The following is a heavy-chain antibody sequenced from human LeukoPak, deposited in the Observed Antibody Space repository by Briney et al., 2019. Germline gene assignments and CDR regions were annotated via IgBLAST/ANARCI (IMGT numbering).Heavy chain of an antibody. CDR3: ARDLSYSSSWVVGGFDY. J-gene: IGHJ4*02. V-gene: IGHV7-4-1*02. Sequence: ASVKVSCKASGYTFTSYAMNWVRQAPGQGLEWMGWINTNTGNPTYAQGFTGRFVFSLDTSVSTAYLQISSLKAEDTAVYYCARDLSYSSSWVVGGFDYWGQGTLVTVSS. CDR1: GYTFTSYA. D-gene: IGHD6-13*01. CDR2: INTNTGNP.